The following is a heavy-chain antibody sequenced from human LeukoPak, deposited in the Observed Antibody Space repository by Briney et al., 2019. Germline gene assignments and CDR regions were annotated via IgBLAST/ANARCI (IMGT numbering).Heavy chain of an antibody. CDR2: ISSSSSYI. Sequence: KTGGSLRLSCAASGFTFSSYSMNWVRQAPGKGLEWVSSISSSSSYIYYADSVKGRFTISRDNAKNTLYLQMNSLRAEDTAVYYCAKDPHPYSSSWPIIYYFDYWGQGTLVTVSS. CDR1: GFTFSSYS. J-gene: IGHJ4*02. D-gene: IGHD6-13*01. V-gene: IGHV3-21*01. CDR3: AKDPHPYSSSWPIIYYFDY.